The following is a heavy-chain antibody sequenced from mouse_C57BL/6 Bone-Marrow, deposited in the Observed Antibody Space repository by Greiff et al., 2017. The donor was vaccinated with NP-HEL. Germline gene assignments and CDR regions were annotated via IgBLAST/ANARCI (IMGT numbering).Heavy chain of an antibody. Sequence: QVQLQQSGPELVKPGASVKISCKASGYAFSSSWMNWVKQRPGKGLEWIGRIYPGDGDTNYNGKFKGKATLTADKSSSTADMQLSSLTSEDSAVSFCARSGGVDYWGQGTTLTVSS. V-gene: IGHV1-82*01. D-gene: IGHD3-1*01. CDR3: ARSGGVDY. J-gene: IGHJ2*01. CDR1: GYAFSSSW. CDR2: IYPGDGDT.